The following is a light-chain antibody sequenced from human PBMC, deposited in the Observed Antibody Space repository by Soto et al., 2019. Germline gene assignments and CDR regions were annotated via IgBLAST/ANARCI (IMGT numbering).Light chain of an antibody. Sequence: EIVLTQSPGTLSLSSGERATLSCRASQSVSDNYLAWYQQKPGQAPRLLIYGASSRAAGIPDRFSGSGSGPDFTLTISRLGPEDVAVYFCQQYGSSPWTFGQVTKVEIK. CDR3: QQYGSSPWT. J-gene: IGKJ1*01. V-gene: IGKV3-20*01. CDR1: QSVSDNY. CDR2: GAS.